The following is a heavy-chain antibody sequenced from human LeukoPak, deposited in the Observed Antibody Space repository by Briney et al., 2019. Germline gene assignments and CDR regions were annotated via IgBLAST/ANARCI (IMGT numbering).Heavy chain of an antibody. V-gene: IGHV1-18*01. CDR3: ASEGIAVAGGTFDY. J-gene: IGHJ4*02. Sequence: GASVKVSCRASGYTFNSYGISWVRQAPGQGLEWMGWVSAYNGHTNYAQKFQGRVTMTADTSTSTASMELSSLRSEDTAVYYCASEGIAVAGGTFDYWGQGTLVTVSS. D-gene: IGHD6-19*01. CDR1: GYTFNSYG. CDR2: VSAYNGHT.